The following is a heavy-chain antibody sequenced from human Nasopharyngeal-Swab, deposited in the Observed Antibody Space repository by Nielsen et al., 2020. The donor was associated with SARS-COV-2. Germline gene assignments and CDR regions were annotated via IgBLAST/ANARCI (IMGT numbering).Heavy chain of an antibody. Sequence: GESLKISCAASGFTFSSYWMSWVRQAPGKGLEWVANIKQDGSEKYYVDSVKGRFTISRDNAKSSLYLQMNSLRAEDTAVYYCARDYGDYGNYYYGMDVWGQGTTVTVSS. D-gene: IGHD4-17*01. CDR3: ARDYGDYGNYYYGMDV. CDR1: GFTFSSYW. V-gene: IGHV3-7*01. CDR2: IKQDGSEK. J-gene: IGHJ6*02.